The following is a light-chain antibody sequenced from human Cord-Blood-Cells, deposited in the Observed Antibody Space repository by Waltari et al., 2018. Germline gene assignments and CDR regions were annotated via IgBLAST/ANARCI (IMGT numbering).Light chain of an antibody. V-gene: IGKV3-20*01. J-gene: IGKJ2*01. Sequence: EIVLTQSPGTLSLSPGERATLSCRASQSVSSSYLAWYQQKPGQAPRLLIYGASSSATGIPDRFSGSESGTDFTLTISRLEPEDFAVYYCQQYGSSPLYTFGQGTKLEIK. CDR3: QQYGSSPLYT. CDR2: GAS. CDR1: QSVSSSY.